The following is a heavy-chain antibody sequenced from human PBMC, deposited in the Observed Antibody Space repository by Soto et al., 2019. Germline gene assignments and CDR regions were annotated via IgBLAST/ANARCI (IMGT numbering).Heavy chain of an antibody. Sequence: QVQLVQSGAEVKKPGSSVQVSCKASGDTFRNYAFTWVRQAPGQGLEWMGTIIPLFSTRYAQKFQGRVTMTADESTSTVYMDLSSLKSDDTAVYYCARDPGIAVVGRGTSFEHWGQGTLVTVSS. D-gene: IGHD6-19*01. CDR3: ARDPGIAVVGRGTSFEH. CDR1: GDTFRNYA. J-gene: IGHJ4*02. CDR2: IIPLFST. V-gene: IGHV1-69*18.